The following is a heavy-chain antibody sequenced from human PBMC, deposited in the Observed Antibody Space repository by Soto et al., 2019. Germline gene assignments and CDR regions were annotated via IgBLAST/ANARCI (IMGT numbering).Heavy chain of an antibody. V-gene: IGHV3-64D*08. J-gene: IGHJ4*02. Sequence: AGALRLSCAPSGFASNSYWMNWFRQAPGKGPEYVSAIDSGGDTTYYADSVQGRFTISRDNSKNTLFLQMNNLTTEDTAVYFCVKVDWYSIDCWGQGTLVTVAS. D-gene: IGHD2-21*02. CDR3: VKVDWYSIDC. CDR1: GFASNSYW. CDR2: IDSGGDTT.